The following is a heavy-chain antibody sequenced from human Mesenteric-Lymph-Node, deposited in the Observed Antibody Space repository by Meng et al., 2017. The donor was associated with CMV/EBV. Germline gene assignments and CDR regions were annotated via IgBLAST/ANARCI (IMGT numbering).Heavy chain of an antibody. CDR3: ARGIYYDFWSGYRWFDP. Sequence: GSFRGYYWRSIPQPPGQGPELNWEIHPSGSTNYHPSLKSRVTISVDTSKNQVSLKLSSVTAADTAVYYCARGIYYDFWSGYRWFDPWGQGTLVTVSS. D-gene: IGHD3-3*01. J-gene: IGHJ5*02. CDR1: GSFRGYY. V-gene: IGHV4-34*01. CDR2: IHPSGST.